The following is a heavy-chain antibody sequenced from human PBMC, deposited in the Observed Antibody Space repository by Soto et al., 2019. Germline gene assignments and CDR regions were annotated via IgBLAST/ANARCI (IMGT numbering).Heavy chain of an antibody. CDR1: GFTFSSYA. J-gene: IGHJ5*02. CDR3: AKDRITFGGVIPKKGWFDP. Sequence: GGSLRLSCAASGFTFSSYAMSWVRQAPGKGLEWVSAISGSGGSTYYADSVKGRFTISRDNSKNTLYLQMNSLRAEDTAVYYCAKDRITFGGVIPKKGWFDPWGQGTLVTVSS. D-gene: IGHD3-16*02. V-gene: IGHV3-23*01. CDR2: ISGSGGST.